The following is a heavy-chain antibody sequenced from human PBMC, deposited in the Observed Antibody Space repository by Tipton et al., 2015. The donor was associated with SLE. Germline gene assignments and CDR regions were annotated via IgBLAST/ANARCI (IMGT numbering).Heavy chain of an antibody. CDR3: VKGGYYYDSSGYYYSDYYYMDV. CDR1: GFTFSSYA. D-gene: IGHD3-22*01. Sequence: SLRLSCSASGFTFSSYAMHWVRQAPGKGLEYVSAISSNGGSTYYADSVKGRFTISRDNSKNTLYLQMSSLRAEDTAVYYCVKGGYYYDSSGYYYSDYYYMDVWGKGTTVNVSS. V-gene: IGHV3-64D*06. CDR2: ISSNGGST. J-gene: IGHJ6*03.